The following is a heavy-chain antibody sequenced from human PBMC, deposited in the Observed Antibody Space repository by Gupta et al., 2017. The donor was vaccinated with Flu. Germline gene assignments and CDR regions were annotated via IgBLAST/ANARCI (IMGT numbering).Heavy chain of an antibody. D-gene: IGHD1-26*01. CDR2: VNPSSGAT. CDR1: GYTFTDHF. CDR3: AREVGKGDLDS. J-gene: IGHJ4*02. Sequence: CKTSGYTFTDHFCHWVRQAPGQGLEWVAWVNPSSGATTYAQNFQGRVTVTRDTSISAAYLEVSRLTSDDTAIYYCAREVGKGDLDSWGQGTLVTVSS. V-gene: IGHV1-2*02.